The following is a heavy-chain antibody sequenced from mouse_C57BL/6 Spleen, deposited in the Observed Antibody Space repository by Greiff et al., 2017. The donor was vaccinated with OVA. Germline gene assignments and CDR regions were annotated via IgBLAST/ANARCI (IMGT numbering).Heavy chain of an antibody. V-gene: IGHV1-85*01. CDR2: IYPRDGST. Sequence: QVQLQQSGPELVKPGASVKLSCKASGYTFTSYDINWVKQRPGQGLEWIGWIYPRDGSTKYNEKFKGKATLTVDTSSSTAYMELHSLTSEDSAVYFCATDYDYDEGPWFAYWGQGTLVTVSA. J-gene: IGHJ3*01. D-gene: IGHD2-4*01. CDR1: GYTFTSYD. CDR3: ATDYDYDEGPWFAY.